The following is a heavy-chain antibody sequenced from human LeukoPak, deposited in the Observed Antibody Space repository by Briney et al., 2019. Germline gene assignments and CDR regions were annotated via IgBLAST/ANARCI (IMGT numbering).Heavy chain of an antibody. CDR1: GGSISSYY. D-gene: IGHD6-19*01. V-gene: IGHV4-59*01. J-gene: IGHJ6*03. Sequence: SETLSLTCTVSGGSISSYYWSWIRQPPGKGLEWIGYIYYSGSTNYNPSLKSRVTISVDTSKNQFSLKLSSVTAADTAVYYCARVMRLVRPNYYYYYMDVWGKGTTVTISS. CDR2: IYYSGST. CDR3: ARVMRLVRPNYYYYYMDV.